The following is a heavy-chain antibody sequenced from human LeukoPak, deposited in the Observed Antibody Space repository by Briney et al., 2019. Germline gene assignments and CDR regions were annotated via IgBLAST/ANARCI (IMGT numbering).Heavy chain of an antibody. D-gene: IGHD4-11*01. Sequence: GGSLRLSCAASGFAFSSYSMNWVRQAPGKGLEWVSSISSSSSTIYYPDSVKGRFTISRDISKNTLYLQMTSLRAEDTAVYYCAREYSSSWLIDYWGRGTLVTVSS. CDR2: ISSSSSTI. CDR1: GFAFSSYS. CDR3: AREYSSSWLIDY. J-gene: IGHJ4*02. V-gene: IGHV3-48*01.